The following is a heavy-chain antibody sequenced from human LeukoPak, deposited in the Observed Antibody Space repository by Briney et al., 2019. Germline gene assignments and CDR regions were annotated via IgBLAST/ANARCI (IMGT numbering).Heavy chain of an antibody. J-gene: IGHJ4*02. D-gene: IGHD3-3*01. Sequence: GGSLRLSCAASGFTFSSYGMSWVRQAPGKGLEWVSAISGSGGSTYYADSVKGRFTISRDNTKNTLYLQMNSLRAEDTAIYYCARDERLLSFLKWGQGTLVTVSS. V-gene: IGHV3-23*01. CDR2: ISGSGGST. CDR3: ARDERLLSFLK. CDR1: GFTFSSYG.